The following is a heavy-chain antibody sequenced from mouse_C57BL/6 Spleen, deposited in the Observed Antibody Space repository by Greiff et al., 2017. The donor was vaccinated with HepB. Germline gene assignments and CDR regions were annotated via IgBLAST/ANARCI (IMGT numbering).Heavy chain of an antibody. CDR3: ARDGSLGY. Sequence: EVMLVESGGGLVKPGGSLKLSCAASGFTFSDYGMHWVRQAPEKGLEWVAYISRGSSTTYYADIVKGRFTISRDSAKNTPFLQMTSLRSEGAAVYYCARDGSLGYWGQGTTLTVSS. CDR1: GFTFSDYG. D-gene: IGHD1-1*01. J-gene: IGHJ2*01. V-gene: IGHV5-17*01. CDR2: ISRGSSTT.